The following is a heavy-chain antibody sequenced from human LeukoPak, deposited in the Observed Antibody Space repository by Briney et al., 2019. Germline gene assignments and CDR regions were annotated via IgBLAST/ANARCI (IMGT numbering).Heavy chain of an antibody. CDR3: ADTSA. D-gene: IGHD2/OR15-2a*01. J-gene: IGHJ5*02. V-gene: IGHV1-69*05. CDR1: GYTFTDYY. Sequence: ASVKVSCKASGYTFTDYYMHWVRQAPGQGLEWMGRIIPIFGTANYAQKFQGRVTITTDESTSTAYMELSSLRSEDTAVYYCADTSAWGQGTLVTVSS. CDR2: IIPIFGTA.